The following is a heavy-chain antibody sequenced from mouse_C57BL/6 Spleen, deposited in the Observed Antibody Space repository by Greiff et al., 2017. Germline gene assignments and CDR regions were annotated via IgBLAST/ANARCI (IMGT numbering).Heavy chain of an antibody. Sequence: EVQGVESGGGLVKPGASLQLSCAASGFTFSDYGMHWVRPAPEKGLEWVAYISSGGSTIYYAETVKGRFTISRDNAKNTLFMQMTSLRSEDTAMYYCARPLKYDDDVGDAMDYWGQGTLVTVSS. J-gene: IGHJ4*01. CDR3: ARPLKYDDDVGDAMDY. V-gene: IGHV5-17*01. D-gene: IGHD2-4*01. CDR1: GFTFSDYG. CDR2: ISSGGSTI.